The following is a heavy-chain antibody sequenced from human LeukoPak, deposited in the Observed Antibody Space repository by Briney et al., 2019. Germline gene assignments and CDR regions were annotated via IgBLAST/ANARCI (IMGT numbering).Heavy chain of an antibody. CDR1: GFTFSDYW. D-gene: IGHD1-1*01. Sequence: PGGSLRLSCAASGFTFSDYWMSWVRQAPGKGLEWVSNMRYDGSEKYYVDAVKGRFTISRDNPKNSLYLQMTNLRVEDTAVYYCARTHWNDRRENDAFDIWGQGTMVTVSS. CDR3: ARTHWNDRRENDAFDI. J-gene: IGHJ3*02. CDR2: MRYDGSEK. V-gene: IGHV3-7*01.